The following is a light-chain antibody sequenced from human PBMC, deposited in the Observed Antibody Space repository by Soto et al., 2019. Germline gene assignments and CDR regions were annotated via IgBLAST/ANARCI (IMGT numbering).Light chain of an antibody. V-gene: IGLV7-43*01. CDR1: TGAVTSGYY. Sequence: QAVVTQEPSLTVSPGGTVTLTCASSTGAVTSGYYPNWFQQKPGQAPRALIYSISNKHSWTPARFSGSLLGGKAALTPSGVQPEDEAEYYCLLYYAGAGWVFGGGTKLTVL. CDR2: SIS. CDR3: LLYYAGAGWV. J-gene: IGLJ3*02.